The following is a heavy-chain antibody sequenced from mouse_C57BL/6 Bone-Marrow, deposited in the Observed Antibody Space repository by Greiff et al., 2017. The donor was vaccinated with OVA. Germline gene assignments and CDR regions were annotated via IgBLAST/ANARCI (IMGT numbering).Heavy chain of an antibody. CDR3: ARGTTVDYYAMDY. CDR1: GFTFSSYA. J-gene: IGHJ4*01. CDR2: ISDGGSYT. D-gene: IGHD1-1*01. Sequence: EVHLVESGGGLVKPGGSLKLSCAASGFTFSSYAMSWVRQTPEKRLEWVATISDGGSYTYYPDNVKGRFTISRDNAKNNLYLQMSHLKSEDTAMYYCARGTTVDYYAMDYWGQGTSVTVSS. V-gene: IGHV5-4*01.